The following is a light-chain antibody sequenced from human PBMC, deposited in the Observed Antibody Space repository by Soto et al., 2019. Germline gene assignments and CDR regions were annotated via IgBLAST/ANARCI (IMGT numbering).Light chain of an antibody. CDR3: ATWDDSLDGLV. CDR1: SSNIGTNT. Sequence: QAVVTQPPSASGTPGQRVIISCSGSSSNIGTNTVSWYQHLPTTAPKLLIYSDNQRPSGVPDRFSGSKSGTSASLAISGLQSEDEADYYCATWDDSLDGLVFGGGTKVTVL. J-gene: IGLJ3*02. CDR2: SDN. V-gene: IGLV1-44*01.